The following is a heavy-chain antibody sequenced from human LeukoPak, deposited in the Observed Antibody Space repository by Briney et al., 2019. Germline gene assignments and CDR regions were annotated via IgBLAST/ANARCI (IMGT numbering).Heavy chain of an antibody. Sequence: PSETLSLTCTVSGGSISSYYWSWIRQPPGKGLEWIGYIYYSGSTNYNPSRKGRVTTSVDTSKNQFSLKLSSVTAADTAVYYCARGGYDWGAFDYSGQGTLVTVSS. CDR1: GGSISSYY. CDR2: IYYSGST. D-gene: IGHD5-12*01. V-gene: IGHV4-59*08. J-gene: IGHJ4*02. CDR3: ARGGYDWGAFDY.